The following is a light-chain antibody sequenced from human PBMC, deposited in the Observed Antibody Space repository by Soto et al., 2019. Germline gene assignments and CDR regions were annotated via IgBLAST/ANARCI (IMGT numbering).Light chain of an antibody. CDR2: AAT. Sequence: DIQMTQSPSSLSASVGDRVTITCRASQSISAHLNWYQQKPGKAPKVLIYAATNLESGVPSRFSGSGSGTEFTLTLSRLQPEDFATYSCQQGYTTPGTFGQGTKVE. CDR3: QQGYTTPGT. J-gene: IGKJ1*01. V-gene: IGKV1-39*01. CDR1: QSISAH.